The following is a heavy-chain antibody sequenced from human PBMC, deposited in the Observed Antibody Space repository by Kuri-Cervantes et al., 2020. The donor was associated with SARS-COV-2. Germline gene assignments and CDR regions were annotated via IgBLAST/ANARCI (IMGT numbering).Heavy chain of an antibody. J-gene: IGHJ4*02. CDR3: ASKVGYSYGTFFDY. V-gene: IGHV4-38-2*01. CDR2: IYHSGST. D-gene: IGHD5-18*01. CDR1: GYSISSGYY. Sequence: SETLSLTCAVSGYSISSGYYWGWIRQPPGKGLEWIGCIYHSGSTYYNPSLKSRVTISVDTSKNQFSLKLSSVTAADTAVYYCASKVGYSYGTFFDYWGQGTLVTVSS.